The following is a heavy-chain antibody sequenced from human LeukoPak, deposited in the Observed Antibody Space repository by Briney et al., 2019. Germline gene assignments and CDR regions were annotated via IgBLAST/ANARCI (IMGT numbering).Heavy chain of an antibody. V-gene: IGHV3-48*01. CDR3: ARDEYYYDSSGYYTRYYYYTMDV. J-gene: IGHJ6*04. CDR2: VSSSNSTI. D-gene: IGHD3-22*01. Sequence: GGSLRLSCAASRFTFSTYSMNWVRQAPGKGLEWVSYVSSSNSTIYYADSVKGRFTISRDNAKNSLYLQMNSLRAEDTAVYYCARDEYYYDSSGYYTRYYYYTMDVGGKGTTVIVS. CDR1: RFTFSTYS.